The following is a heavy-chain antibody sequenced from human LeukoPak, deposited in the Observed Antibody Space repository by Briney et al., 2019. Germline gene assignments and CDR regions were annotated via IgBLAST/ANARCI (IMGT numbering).Heavy chain of an antibody. D-gene: IGHD5-24*01. V-gene: IGHV3-23*01. CDR3: ASVEMATISDY. CDR2: ISDSGGST. J-gene: IGHJ4*02. Sequence: GGSLRLSCAASGFTFSSYAMSWVRQAPGKGLEWVSAISDSGGSTYYADSVKGRFTISRDNSKNTLYLQMNSLRAEDTAVYYCASVEMATISDYWGQGTLVTVSS. CDR1: GFTFSSYA.